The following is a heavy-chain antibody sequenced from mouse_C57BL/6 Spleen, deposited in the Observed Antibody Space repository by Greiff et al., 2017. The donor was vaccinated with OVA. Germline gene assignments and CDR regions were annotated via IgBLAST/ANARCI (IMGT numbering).Heavy chain of an antibody. Sequence: VQLQQPGAELVMPGASVKLSCKASGYTFTSYWMHWVKQRPGQGLEWIGEIDPSDSYTNYNQKFKGKSTLTVDKSSSTAYMQLSSLTSEDSAVDYCARRITTVVGDAMDYWGQGTSVTVSS. CDR1: GYTFTSYW. D-gene: IGHD1-1*01. V-gene: IGHV1-69*01. CDR2: IDPSDSYT. CDR3: ARRITTVVGDAMDY. J-gene: IGHJ4*01.